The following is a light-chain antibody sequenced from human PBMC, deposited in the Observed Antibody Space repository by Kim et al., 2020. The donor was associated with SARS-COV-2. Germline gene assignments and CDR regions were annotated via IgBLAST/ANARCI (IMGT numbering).Light chain of an antibody. Sequence: SASVGDRVTITCRASQSISSWLAWYQQKPGEAPKLLIYKASSLQSGVPSRFSGSGSETEFTLTISSLQPDDLATYYCQHYNNYPYTFGQGTKLEI. V-gene: IGKV1-5*03. CDR1: QSISSW. CDR2: KAS. CDR3: QHYNNYPYT. J-gene: IGKJ2*01.